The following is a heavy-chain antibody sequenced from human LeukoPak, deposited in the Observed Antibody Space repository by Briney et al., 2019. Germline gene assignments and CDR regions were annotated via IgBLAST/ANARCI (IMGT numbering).Heavy chain of an antibody. CDR1: GFTFSSSA. Sequence: GGSLRLSCAASGFTFSSSAMSWVRQVPGKGLEWVSIAFSDGRTFYADSVKGRFTISRDSSKSTVFLQMNSLRAEDTAVYYCARGDFDYWGQGTLVTVSS. V-gene: IGHV3-23*01. CDR2: IAFSDGRT. J-gene: IGHJ4*02. CDR3: ARGDFDY.